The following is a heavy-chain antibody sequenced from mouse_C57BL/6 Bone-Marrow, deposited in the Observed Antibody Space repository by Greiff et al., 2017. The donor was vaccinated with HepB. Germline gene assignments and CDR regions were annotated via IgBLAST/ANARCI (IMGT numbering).Heavy chain of an antibody. CDR2: IEPSDSET. CDR3: AREYGSSHWYYDV. D-gene: IGHD1-1*01. Sequence: VKLKQSGAELVRPGSPVKLSCKASGSTFTSYWMLWVNQRPIQGLEWIGNIEPSDSETHYNQKFKDKATLTVDKSSSTAYMQLSSLTSEDSAVYNCAREYGSSHWYYDVWGTGTTVTNSS. J-gene: IGHJ1*03. V-gene: IGHV1-52*01. CDR1: GSTFTSYW.